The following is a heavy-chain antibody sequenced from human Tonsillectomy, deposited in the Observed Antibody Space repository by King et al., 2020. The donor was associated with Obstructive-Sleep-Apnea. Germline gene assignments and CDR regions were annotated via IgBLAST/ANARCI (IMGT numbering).Heavy chain of an antibody. CDR2: IYHTGTT. J-gene: IGHJ4*02. Sequence: QLQESGPGLVKPSGTLSLTCTVSGGSISSTNWWSWVRQPPGKGLEWIGEIYHTGTTNYNPSLKSRVTISVDKSKNQFSLELTSVTAADTALYYCARELYFGTTGCYSFDYWGQGTLVTVSS. CDR1: GGSISSTNW. V-gene: IGHV4-4*02. CDR3: ARELYFGTTGCYSFDY. D-gene: IGHD2-2*01.